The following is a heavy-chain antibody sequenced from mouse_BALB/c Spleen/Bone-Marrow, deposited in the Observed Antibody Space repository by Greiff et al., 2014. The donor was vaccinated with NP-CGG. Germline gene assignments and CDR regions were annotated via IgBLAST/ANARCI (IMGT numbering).Heavy chain of an antibody. CDR3: TRNYVSHYFDY. CDR1: GFNIKDTF. CDR2: IDPANDNS. D-gene: IGHD1-1*01. J-gene: IGHJ2*01. V-gene: IGHV14-3*02. Sequence: EVKLVESGAELVKPGASVKLSCAASGFNIKDTFIHWVKQRPEQGLEWIGSIDPANDNSKFDPKFQGKATLTADTSSNTAYLQLSSLTSEDTAVYFCTRNYVSHYFDYWGQSTTLTVSS.